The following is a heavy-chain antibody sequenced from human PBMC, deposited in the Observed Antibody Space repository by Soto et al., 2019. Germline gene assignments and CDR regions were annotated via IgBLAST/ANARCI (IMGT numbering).Heavy chain of an antibody. J-gene: IGHJ6*03. Sequence: QVQLVQSGAEVKKPGSSVKVSCKASGGTFSSYTISWVRQAPGQGLEWMGRIIPILGIANYAQKFQGRVTITADKSTSTAYRELSSLRSEDTAVYYCARGSFYGDYYYYYMDVWGKGTTVTVSS. CDR2: IIPILGIA. CDR3: ARGSFYGDYYYYYMDV. V-gene: IGHV1-69*02. CDR1: GGTFSSYT. D-gene: IGHD4-17*01.